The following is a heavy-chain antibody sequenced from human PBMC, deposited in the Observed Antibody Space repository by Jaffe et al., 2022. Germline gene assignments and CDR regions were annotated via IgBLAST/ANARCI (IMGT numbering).Heavy chain of an antibody. V-gene: IGHV3-48*03. J-gene: IGHJ4*02. D-gene: IGHD3-16*02. CDR3: ARDRSETENFEF. Sequence: QLVESGGGLAQPGGSLKLTCAASGFMFSSYDMHWVRQAPGKGLEWLSYIGESGHTIYYSDSVRGRFTVSRDNAKNSLFLQMNSLRVEDTAVYFCARDRSETENFEFWGQGTLVSVSS. CDR1: GFMFSSYD. CDR2: IGESGHTI.